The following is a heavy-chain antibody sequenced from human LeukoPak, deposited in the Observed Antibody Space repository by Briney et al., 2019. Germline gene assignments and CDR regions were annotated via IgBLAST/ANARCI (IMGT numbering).Heavy chain of an antibody. CDR3: ARICIGGSSGYYYGKTYYFDY. J-gene: IGHJ4*02. Sequence: SQTLSLTCTVSGGSISSGGYYWSWIRQHPGKGLEWIGYIYYSGSTYYNPPLKSRVTISVDTSKNQFSLKLSSVTAADTAVYYCARICIGGSSGYYYGKTYYFDYWGQGTLVTVSS. CDR1: GGSISSGGYY. V-gene: IGHV4-31*03. D-gene: IGHD3-22*01. CDR2: IYYSGST.